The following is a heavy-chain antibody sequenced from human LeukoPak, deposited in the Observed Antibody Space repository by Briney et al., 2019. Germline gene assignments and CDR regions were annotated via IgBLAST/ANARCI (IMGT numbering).Heavy chain of an antibody. J-gene: IGHJ4*02. CDR2: ISYDGSNK. CDR3: VKDRFYGDSPPYYFDY. CDR1: GFTFSSYG. V-gene: IGHV3-30*18. Sequence: GRSLRLSCAASGFTFSSYGMHWVRQAPGKGLEWVAVISYDGSNKYYADSVKGRFTISRDNSKNTLYLQMNGLRAEDTAVYYCVKDRFYGDSPPYYFDYWGQGTLVTVSS. D-gene: IGHD4-17*01.